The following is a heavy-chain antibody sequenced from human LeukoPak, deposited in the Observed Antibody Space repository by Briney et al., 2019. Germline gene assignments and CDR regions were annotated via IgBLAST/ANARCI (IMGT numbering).Heavy chain of an antibody. CDR2: ISYDGSNK. Sequence: GSLRLSCAASGFTFSSYAMHWVRQAPGKGLEWVAVISYDGSNKYYADSVKGRFTISRDNSKNTLYLQMNGLRAEDTAVYYCARDPERFLEWLLSFDYWGQGTLVTVSS. V-gene: IGHV3-30-3*01. CDR3: ARDPERFLEWLLSFDY. CDR1: GFTFSSYA. J-gene: IGHJ4*02. D-gene: IGHD3-3*01.